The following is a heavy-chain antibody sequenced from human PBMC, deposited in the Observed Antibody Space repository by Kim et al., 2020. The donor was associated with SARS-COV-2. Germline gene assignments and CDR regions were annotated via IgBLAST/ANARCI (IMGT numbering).Heavy chain of an antibody. V-gene: IGHV4-39*01. J-gene: IGHJ4*02. D-gene: IGHD3-3*01. Sequence: IGSIYYSGSTSYNPSRKSRVTISVDTSKNQFSLKLSSVTAADTAVYYCARHPTAKVLRFLEWLLYLDYWGQGTLVTVSS. CDR3: ARHPTAKVLRFLEWLLYLDY. CDR2: IYYSGST.